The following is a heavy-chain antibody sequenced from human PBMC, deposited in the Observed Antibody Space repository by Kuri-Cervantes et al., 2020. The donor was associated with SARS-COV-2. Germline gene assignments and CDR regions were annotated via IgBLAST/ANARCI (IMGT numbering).Heavy chain of an antibody. D-gene: IGHD4-11*01. CDR1: GGSISSYY. Sequence: ESLKISCTVSGGSISSYYWSWIRQPPGKGLEWIGYIYYSGSTNYNPSLKSRVTISVDTSKNQFSLKLSSVTAADTAVYYCARVRGFDSNYYYYYYMDVWGKGTTVTVSS. V-gene: IGHV4-59*12. CDR3: ARVRGFDSNYYYYYYMDV. CDR2: IYYSGST. J-gene: IGHJ6*03.